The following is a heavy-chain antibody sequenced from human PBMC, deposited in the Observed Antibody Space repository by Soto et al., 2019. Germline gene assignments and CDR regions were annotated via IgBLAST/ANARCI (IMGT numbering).Heavy chain of an antibody. J-gene: IGHJ3*01. CDR3: AKDTVGGYSFWSGYYSDGLDV. V-gene: IGHV3-23*01. CDR1: GFTFDSYA. Sequence: EVKLLESGGGLAQPGGSLRLSCVGSGFTFDSYAISWVRQAPGERLQWIAAISGSADGTDYAHSVRGRFTISRDNAKKTVNQQMDRLRVEDTAVYFCAKDTVGGYSFWSGYYSDGLDVWGQGTLVTVS. D-gene: IGHD3-3*01. CDR2: ISGSADGT.